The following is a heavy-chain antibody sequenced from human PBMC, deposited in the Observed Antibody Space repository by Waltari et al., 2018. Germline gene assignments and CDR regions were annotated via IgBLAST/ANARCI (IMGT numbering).Heavy chain of an antibody. D-gene: IGHD4-17*01. CDR2: IKQDGSEK. J-gene: IGHJ3*02. CDR1: GFTFSSYW. V-gene: IGHV3-7*03. Sequence: EVQLVESGGGLVQPGGSLRLSCAASGFTFSSYWLSWVRQAPGKGLEWVANIKQDGSEKYYVDSVKGRFTISRDNAKNSLYLQMNSLRAEDTAVYYCAKGLDYLYAFDIWGQGTMVTVSS. CDR3: AKGLDYLYAFDI.